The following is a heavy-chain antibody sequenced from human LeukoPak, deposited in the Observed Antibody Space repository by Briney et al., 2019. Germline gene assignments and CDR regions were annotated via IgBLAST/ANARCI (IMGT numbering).Heavy chain of an antibody. Sequence: GGSLRLSCAASGFTFNNYGMHWVRQAPGKGLEWMALIWYDGSNKYYADSVKGRFTISRDNSKNTLYLQMNSLRAEDTAVYYCSKEYFDWSRNYYYGMDVWGQGTTVTVSS. D-gene: IGHD3-9*01. CDR1: GFTFNNYG. CDR2: IWYDGSNK. V-gene: IGHV3-33*06. J-gene: IGHJ6*02. CDR3: SKEYFDWSRNYYYGMDV.